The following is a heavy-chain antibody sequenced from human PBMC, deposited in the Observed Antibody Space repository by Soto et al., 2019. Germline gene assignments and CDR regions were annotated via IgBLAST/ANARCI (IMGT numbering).Heavy chain of an antibody. CDR3: AREAGLDWLVDA. CDR2: IYYSGST. CDR1: GGSISSYC. V-gene: IGHV4-59*01. Sequence: SETLSLTCTVSGGSISSYCWSWIRQPPGKGLEWIGYIYYSGSTNYNPSLKSRVTRSVDTSKNQFSLKLSSVTAADTPVYYCAREAGLDWLVDAWGQGTTVTVS. D-gene: IGHD3-9*01. J-gene: IGHJ6*02.